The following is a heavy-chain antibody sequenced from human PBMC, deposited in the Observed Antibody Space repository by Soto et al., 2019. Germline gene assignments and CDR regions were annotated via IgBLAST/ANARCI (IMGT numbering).Heavy chain of an antibody. J-gene: IGHJ4*02. Sequence: SETLSLTCAVYGGSFSGYYRSWIRQPPGKGLEWIGEINHSGSTKYNPSLNSRVTISADTSQNQISLKLTSVTAADTAVYYCAREVASYGSTYFDYWGQGTLVTVSS. CDR1: GGSFSGYY. V-gene: IGHV4-34*01. CDR2: INHSGST. D-gene: IGHD3-16*01. CDR3: AREVASYGSTYFDY.